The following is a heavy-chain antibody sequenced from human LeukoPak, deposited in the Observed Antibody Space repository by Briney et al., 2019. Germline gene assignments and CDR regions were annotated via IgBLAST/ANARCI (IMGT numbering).Heavy chain of an antibody. J-gene: IGHJ4*02. V-gene: IGHV3-43*02. CDR3: AKAYYGSRFSSFDY. CDR1: GFTFDNYA. D-gene: IGHD3-10*01. Sequence: GGSLRLSCAASGFTFDNYAMHWVRQPPGKGLEWVSLFSGDGDSTYFADSVKGRFTISRDNSKNSLYLLMNSLRTEDTALYYCAKAYYGSRFSSFDYWGQGTLVTVSS. CDR2: FSGDGDST.